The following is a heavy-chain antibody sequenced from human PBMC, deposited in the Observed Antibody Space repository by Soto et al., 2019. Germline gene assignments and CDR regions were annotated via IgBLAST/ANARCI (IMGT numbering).Heavy chain of an antibody. CDR1: GYIFTAYS. D-gene: IGHD2-21*01. CDR3: AKEASAVISLDY. CDR2: FNPNSGDT. J-gene: IGHJ4*02. Sequence: SVKVSCKASGYIFTAYSMHWVRQAPGQGLEWVGWFNPNSGDTIYAQKFQGRVTLTGDTSISKAYMELYSLTSDDTAVYYCAKEASAVISLDYWGQGTLVTVSS. V-gene: IGHV1-2*02.